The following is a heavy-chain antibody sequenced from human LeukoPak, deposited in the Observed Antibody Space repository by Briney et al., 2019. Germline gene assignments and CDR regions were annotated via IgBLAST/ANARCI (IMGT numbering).Heavy chain of an antibody. D-gene: IGHD3-3*01. V-gene: IGHV3-23*01. CDR2: ISGSGGST. CDR1: GFTFSSYA. Sequence: GGSLRLSCAASGFTFSSYAMSWVRQAPGKGLEWVSAISGSGGSTYYADSVKGRFTISRDNSKNTLYLQMNGLRAEDTAVYYCAKDPETYYDFWSGYSPHFDYWGQGTLVTVSS. CDR3: AKDPETYYDFWSGYSPHFDY. J-gene: IGHJ4*02.